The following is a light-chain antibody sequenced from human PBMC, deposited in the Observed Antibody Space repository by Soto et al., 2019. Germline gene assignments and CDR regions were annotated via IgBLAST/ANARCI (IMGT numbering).Light chain of an antibody. CDR2: VVS. Sequence: QSALTQPPSASGSPGQSVTISCTGTSSDVGGYNSVSWYQQHPGKAPKLMIYVVSERPSGVPDRFSGSKSGNTASLTVSGLQAEDEADYYCSSYAGSNNPYVFGTGTKVTVL. J-gene: IGLJ1*01. CDR3: SSYAGSNNPYV. V-gene: IGLV2-8*01. CDR1: SSDVGGYNS.